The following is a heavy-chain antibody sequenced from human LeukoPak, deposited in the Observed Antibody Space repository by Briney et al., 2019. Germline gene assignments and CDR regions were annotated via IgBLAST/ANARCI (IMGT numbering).Heavy chain of an antibody. Sequence: SETLSLTRTVSDASVSGYYWSWIRLPAGKGLEWLGRLYNNGSTNCNPSLKSRVTMSVDTSKNQLSLRLKSVTAADTAVYYCTRDIGSGDYVFFDSWGQRTRVIVSS. D-gene: IGHD4-17*01. CDR2: LYNNGST. CDR3: TRDIGSGDYVFFDS. J-gene: IGHJ4*02. V-gene: IGHV4-4*07. CDR1: DASVSGYY.